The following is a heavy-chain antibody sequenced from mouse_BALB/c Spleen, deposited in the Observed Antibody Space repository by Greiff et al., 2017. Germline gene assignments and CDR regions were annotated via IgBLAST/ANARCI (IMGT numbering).Heavy chain of an antibody. CDR1: GFNIKDTY. V-gene: IGHV14-3*02. D-gene: IGHD2-4*01. CDR2: IDPANGNT. CDR3: AGYDYDDGAWFAY. Sequence: EVMLVESGAELVKPGASVKLSCTASGFNIKDTYMHWVKQRPEQGLEWIGRIDPANGNTKYDPKFQGKATITADTSSNTAYLQLSSLTSEDTAVYYCAGYDYDDGAWFAYWGQGTLVTVSA. J-gene: IGHJ3*01.